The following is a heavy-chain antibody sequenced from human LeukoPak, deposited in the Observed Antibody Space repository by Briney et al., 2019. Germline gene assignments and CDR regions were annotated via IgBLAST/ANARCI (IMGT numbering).Heavy chain of an antibody. D-gene: IGHD3-3*01. V-gene: IGHV3-30-3*01. J-gene: IGHJ4*02. Sequence: GGSLRLSCAASGFTFSSYAMHWVRQAPGKGLEWVAVISYDGGNKYYADSVKGRFTISRDNSKNTLYLQMNSLRAEDTAVYYCARDLQYDFWSGYYDYWGQGTLVTVSS. CDR3: ARDLQYDFWSGYYDY. CDR2: ISYDGGNK. CDR1: GFTFSSYA.